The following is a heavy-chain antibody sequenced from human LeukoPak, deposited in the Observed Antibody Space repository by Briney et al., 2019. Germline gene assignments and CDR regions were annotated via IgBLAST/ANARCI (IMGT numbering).Heavy chain of an antibody. J-gene: IGHJ6*03. D-gene: IGHD6-13*01. CDR3: ARHGYSSSWYAPYYYYYYMDV. Sequence: SETLSLTCTVSGGSISSSSYYWGWTRQPPGKGLEWIGSIYYSGSTYYNPSLKSRVTISVDTSKNQFSLKLSSVTAADTAVYYCARHGYSSSWYAPYYYYYYMDVWGKGTTVTISS. CDR2: IYYSGST. CDR1: GGSISSSSYY. V-gene: IGHV4-39*01.